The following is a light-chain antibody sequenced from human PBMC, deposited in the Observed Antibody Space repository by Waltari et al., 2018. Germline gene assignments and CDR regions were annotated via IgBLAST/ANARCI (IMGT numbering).Light chain of an antibody. CDR3: QKYKSVPFT. CDR2: AAS. V-gene: IGKV1-27*01. Sequence: DIQMTQSSPSLSASVGDRVPITCRSSQGISNYLVWYQQKPGKDPKLLIYAASSLQAGVPSRFSGSGSGTDFSLTISGLQPEDVATYYCQKYKSVPFTFGPGTKVDIK. CDR1: QGISNY. J-gene: IGKJ3*01.